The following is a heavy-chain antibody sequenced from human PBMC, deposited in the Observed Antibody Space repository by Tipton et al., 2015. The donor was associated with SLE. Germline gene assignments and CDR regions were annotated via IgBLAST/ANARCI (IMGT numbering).Heavy chain of an antibody. CDR1: GGTFSSYA. J-gene: IGHJ3*02. V-gene: IGHV1-69*17. CDR2: IIPIFGIA. Sequence: QVQLVQSGAEVKKPGSSVKVSCKASGGTFSSYAISWVRQAPGQGLEWMGGIIPIFGIANYAQKFQGRVTMTRDTSTSTVYMEVSSLRSEDTAVYYCARVHVDIVATEAFDIWGQGTMVTVSS. CDR3: ARVHVDIVATEAFDI. D-gene: IGHD5-12*01.